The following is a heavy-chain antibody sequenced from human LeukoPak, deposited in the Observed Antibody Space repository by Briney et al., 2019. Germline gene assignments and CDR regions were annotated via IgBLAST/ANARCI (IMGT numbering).Heavy chain of an antibody. Sequence: SETLSLTCTVSGGSISSYYWNWIRQPPGKGLEWIGYIFYSGTTNYNPSLKSRVSMSVDTSKNQFSLDLTSVTAADTAVYYCATYSDITGSFDYWGQGTLVTVSS. V-gene: IGHV4-59*01. CDR2: IFYSGTT. D-gene: IGHD3-22*01. J-gene: IGHJ4*02. CDR1: GGSISSYY. CDR3: ATYSDITGSFDY.